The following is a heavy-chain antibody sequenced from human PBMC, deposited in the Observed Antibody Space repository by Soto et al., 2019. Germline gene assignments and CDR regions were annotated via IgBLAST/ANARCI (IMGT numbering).Heavy chain of an antibody. CDR2: IDGSGASP. CDR3: AHGGFGGALVPFDY. V-gene: IGHV3-23*01. J-gene: IGHJ4*02. CDR1: RFTFSNYA. Sequence: GGSLRLSCAASRFTFSNYAMNWVRQAPGKGLEWVSGIDGSGASPYYADSVKGRFTISRDNSKNTLYLQMNSLRAEDTAVYYCAHGGFGGALVPFDYWGQGTLVTVSS. D-gene: IGHD3-16*02.